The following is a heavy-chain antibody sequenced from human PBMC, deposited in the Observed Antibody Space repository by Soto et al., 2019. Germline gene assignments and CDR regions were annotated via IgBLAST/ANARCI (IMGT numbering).Heavy chain of an antibody. V-gene: IGHV3-33*05. CDR3: ARDWGSGRYNFMDV. CDR1: GFTFSGYG. D-gene: IGHD7-27*01. CDR2: LSYDGSNT. J-gene: IGHJ6*03. Sequence: QVQFMESGGGVVQPGTSLRLSCVASGFTFSGYGMHWVRLAPGKGLEWVAGLSYDGSNTDYADSVKGRSTNSRDNSKNTVNLQMNSLRVEDTALYYCARDWGSGRYNFMDVWGKGTTVTVSS.